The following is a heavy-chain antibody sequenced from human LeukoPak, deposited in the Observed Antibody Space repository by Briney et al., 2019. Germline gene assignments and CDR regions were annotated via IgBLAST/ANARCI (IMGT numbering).Heavy chain of an antibody. Sequence: SETLSLTCTVSGGSISSSSYYWGWIRQPPGKGLEWIGSIYYSGSTYYNPSLKSRVTISVDTSKNQFSLKLSSVTAADTAVYYCARQLPNGSGSYIGGYNLFDPWGQGTLVTVSS. J-gene: IGHJ5*02. D-gene: IGHD3-10*01. V-gene: IGHV4-39*01. CDR2: IYYSGST. CDR3: ARQLPNGSGSYIGGYNLFDP. CDR1: GGSISSSSYY.